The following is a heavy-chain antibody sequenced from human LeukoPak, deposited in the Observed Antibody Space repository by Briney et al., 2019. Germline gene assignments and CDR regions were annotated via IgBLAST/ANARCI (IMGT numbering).Heavy chain of an antibody. J-gene: IGHJ4*02. D-gene: IGHD3-22*01. CDR2: ISSSSSTI. V-gene: IGHV3-48*04. CDR3: ARALYDSSGYYLYYFDY. Sequence: GGSLRLPCAASGFTFSSYSMNWVRQAPGKGLEWVSYISSSSSTIYYADSVKGRFTISRDNAKNSLYLQMNSLRAEDTAVYYCARALYDSSGYYLYYFDYWGQGTLVTVSS. CDR1: GFTFSSYS.